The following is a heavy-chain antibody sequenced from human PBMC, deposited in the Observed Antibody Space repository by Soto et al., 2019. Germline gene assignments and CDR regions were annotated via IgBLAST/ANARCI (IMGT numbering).Heavy chain of an antibody. CDR2: ISDSGRTT. D-gene: IGHD5-12*01. V-gene: IGHV3-48*03. J-gene: IGHJ4*02. CDR1: GFTFRNYE. CDR3: ARDPEKYSGSDLGIDY. Sequence: HPGGSLRLSCAASGFTFRNYEMNWVRQAPGKGLEWVSYISDSGRTTYYADSVKGRFTISRDNAKNSLYLQMNSLRAEDTAVYYCARDPEKYSGSDLGIDYWGQGTLVTVSS.